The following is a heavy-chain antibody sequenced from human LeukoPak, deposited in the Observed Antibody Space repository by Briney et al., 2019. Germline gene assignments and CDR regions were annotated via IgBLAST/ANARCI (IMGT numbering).Heavy chain of an antibody. V-gene: IGHV3-30*18. Sequence: GGSLRLSCAASGFTFSSYGMHWVRQAPGKGLEWVAVISYDGSNKYYADSVKGRFTISRDNSKNTLYLQMNSQRAEDTAVYYCAKDPYYDSSGYYFGYFDYWGQGTLVSVSS. J-gene: IGHJ4*02. CDR2: ISYDGSNK. D-gene: IGHD3-22*01. CDR1: GFTFSSYG. CDR3: AKDPYYDSSGYYFGYFDY.